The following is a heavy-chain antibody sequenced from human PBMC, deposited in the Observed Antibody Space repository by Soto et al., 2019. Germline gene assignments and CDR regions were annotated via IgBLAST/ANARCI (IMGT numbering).Heavy chain of an antibody. J-gene: IGHJ5*02. CDR2: FDPEDGET. D-gene: IGHD1-1*01. CDR1: GYTLTELS. Sequence: ASVKVSCKVSGYTLTELSMHWVRQAPGKGLEWMGGFDPEDGETIYAQKFQGRVTMTEDTSTDTAYMELSSLRSEDTAVYYCATFRPGTTGTYNWFDPWGQGTLVTVSS. V-gene: IGHV1-24*01. CDR3: ATFRPGTTGTYNWFDP.